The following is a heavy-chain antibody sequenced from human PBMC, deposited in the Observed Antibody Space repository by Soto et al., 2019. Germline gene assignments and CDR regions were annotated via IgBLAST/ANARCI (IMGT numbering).Heavy chain of an antibody. V-gene: IGHV3-48*01. Sequence: EVQLVESGGGLVQPGGSLRLSCAASGFTFSSYSMNWVRQAPGKGLEWVSYISSSSSTIYYADSVKGRFTISRDNAKNSLYLQINSLRAEDTAVYYCACNWNYEIRWFDPWGQGTLVTVSS. CDR3: ACNWNYEIRWFDP. CDR1: GFTFSSYS. D-gene: IGHD1-7*01. J-gene: IGHJ5*02. CDR2: ISSSSSTI.